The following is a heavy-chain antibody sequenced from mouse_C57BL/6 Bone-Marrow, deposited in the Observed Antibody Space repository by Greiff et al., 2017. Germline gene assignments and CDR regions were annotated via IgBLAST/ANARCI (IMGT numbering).Heavy chain of an antibody. CDR3: AREFNWEDY. D-gene: IGHD4-1*01. CDR2: INPYNGGT. Sequence: EVQLQQSGPVLVKPGASVKMSCKASGYTFTDYYMNWVKQSHGKSLEWIGVINPYNGGTSYNQKFKGKATLTVDKSSSTAYMELNSLTSEDSAVYYCAREFNWEDYWGQGTTLTVSS. J-gene: IGHJ2*01. CDR1: GYTFTDYY. V-gene: IGHV1-19*01.